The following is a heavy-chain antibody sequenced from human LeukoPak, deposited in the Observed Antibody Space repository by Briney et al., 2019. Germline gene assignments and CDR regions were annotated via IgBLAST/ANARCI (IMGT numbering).Heavy chain of an antibody. CDR2: IKSKTDGGTT. J-gene: IGHJ4*02. V-gene: IGHV3-15*01. CDR1: GFTYSNAR. D-gene: IGHD5-12*01. CDR3: TTDYSGYDIYDY. Sequence: GGSLRLSCGASGFTYSNARMSGVRQAPGKGREWVGRIKSKTDGGTTDYAAPVKGRFTISRDDSKNTLYLQMNSLKTEDTAVYYCTTDYSGYDIYDYWGQGTLVTVSS.